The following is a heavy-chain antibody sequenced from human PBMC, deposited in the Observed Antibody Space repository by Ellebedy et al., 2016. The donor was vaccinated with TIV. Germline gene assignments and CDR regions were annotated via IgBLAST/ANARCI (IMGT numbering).Heavy chain of an antibody. D-gene: IGHD2-15*01. J-gene: IGHJ4*02. CDR3: AKVPVGFCSTPKCFYFDY. V-gene: IGHV3-30*18. CDR2: ISNDANNK. CDR1: GFTFSSYD. Sequence: PGESLKISCAASGFTFSSYDMHWVRQAPGKGLEWLALISNDANNKYYADSVKGRFTISRDNSKNTLYLQMSSLRPEDTAVYFCAKVPVGFCSTPKCFYFDYWGQGTLLTVSS.